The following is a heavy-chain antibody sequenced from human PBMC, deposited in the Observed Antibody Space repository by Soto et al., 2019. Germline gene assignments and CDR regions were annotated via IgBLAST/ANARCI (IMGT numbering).Heavy chain of an antibody. CDR1: GFTFSSYS. CDR2: ISSSSSYI. J-gene: IGHJ6*03. Sequence: GGSLRLSCAASGFTFSSYSMNWVRQAPGKGLEWVSSISSSSSYIYYADSGKGRFTISRDNAKNSLYLQMNSLRAEDTAVYYCARPHADIVVVPAAYYYMDVWGKGTTVTVSS. V-gene: IGHV3-21*01. D-gene: IGHD2-2*01. CDR3: ARPHADIVVVPAAYYYMDV.